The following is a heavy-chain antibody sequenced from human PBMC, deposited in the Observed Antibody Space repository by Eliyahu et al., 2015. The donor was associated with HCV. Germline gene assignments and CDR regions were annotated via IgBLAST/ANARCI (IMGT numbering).Heavy chain of an antibody. Sequence: EVQLVQSGAEVKKPGESLKIXXXGSGXXXTSYWIGWVRQMPGKGLEWMGXIYPGDSDTRYSPSFQGQVTISADKSISTAYLQWSSLKASDTAMYYCARQGGRTATYDYWGQGTLVTVSS. D-gene: IGHD1-7*01. J-gene: IGHJ4*02. CDR2: IYPGDSDT. CDR1: GXXXTSYW. V-gene: IGHV5-51*01. CDR3: ARQGGRTATYDY.